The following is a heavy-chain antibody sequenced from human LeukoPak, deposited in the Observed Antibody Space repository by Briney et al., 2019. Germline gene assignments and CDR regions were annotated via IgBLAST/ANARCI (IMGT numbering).Heavy chain of an antibody. CDR1: GFTFSSYG. CDR2: IRYDGSNK. Sequence: GGSLRLSRAASGFTFSSYGMHWVRQAPGKGLEWVAFIRYDGSNKYYADSVKGRFTISRDNSKNTLYLQMNSLRAEDTAVYYCAKRDTAMVRGYYYYYMDVWGKGTTVTVSS. D-gene: IGHD5-18*01. V-gene: IGHV3-30*02. CDR3: AKRDTAMVRGYYYYYMDV. J-gene: IGHJ6*03.